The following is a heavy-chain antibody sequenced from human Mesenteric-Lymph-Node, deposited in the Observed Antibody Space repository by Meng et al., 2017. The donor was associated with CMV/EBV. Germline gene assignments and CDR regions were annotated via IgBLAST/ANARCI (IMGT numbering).Heavy chain of an antibody. Sequence: LRLSCIVSGGSISSSFHSWAWIRQAPGKGLEWIGNISYTGSTNYNSSLKSRLTMSVDTSKNQLSLRLTSLTAADTAVYYCATDGRPVQGAFAIWGQGTMVTVSS. CDR2: ISYTGST. V-gene: IGHV4-39*07. CDR3: ATDGRPVQGAFAI. J-gene: IGHJ3*02. D-gene: IGHD6-6*01. CDR1: GGSISSSFHS.